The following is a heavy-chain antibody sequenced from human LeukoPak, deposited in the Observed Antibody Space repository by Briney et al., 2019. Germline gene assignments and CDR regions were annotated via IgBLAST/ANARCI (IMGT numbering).Heavy chain of an antibody. CDR2: ISGSGGST. CDR1: GFTFNNYA. Sequence: GGSLRLSCAASGFTFNNYAMSWVRQAPGKGLEWVSAISGSGGSTYYADSVKGRFTISRDNSKNTLYLQMNSLRAEDTAVYYCAKDLQWLVARFDYWGQGTLVTVSS. D-gene: IGHD6-19*01. J-gene: IGHJ4*02. V-gene: IGHV3-23*01. CDR3: AKDLQWLVARFDY.